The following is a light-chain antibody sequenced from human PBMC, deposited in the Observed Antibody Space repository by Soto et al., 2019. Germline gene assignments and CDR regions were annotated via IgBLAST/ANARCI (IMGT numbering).Light chain of an antibody. CDR1: QSIGSW. Sequence: DIQMTQSPSTLSASVGDRVTITCRASQSIGSWLAWYQQKPGKAPNLLIYAASSLQSGVPSRFSGSGSGTDFTLTISNLERDDFAISYCHQYNPYSRTFGQGTKV. V-gene: IGKV1-5*01. J-gene: IGKJ1*01. CDR3: HQYNPYSRT. CDR2: AAS.